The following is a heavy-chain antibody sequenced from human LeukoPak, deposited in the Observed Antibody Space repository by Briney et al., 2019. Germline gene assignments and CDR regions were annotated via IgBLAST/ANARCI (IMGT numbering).Heavy chain of an antibody. J-gene: IGHJ3*02. V-gene: IGHV3-20*04. CDR3: ARGQNYYGSASTTFDI. D-gene: IGHD3-10*01. CDR1: GLTFDDYG. CDR2: INCNGGST. Sequence: GGSLRLSCAASGLTFDDYGMSWVRQAPGKGLEWVSCINCNGGSTVYADSVKGRFTISRENAKNSLYLQVSSLRAEDTAGYYCARGQNYYGSASTTFDIWGQGTMVTVSS.